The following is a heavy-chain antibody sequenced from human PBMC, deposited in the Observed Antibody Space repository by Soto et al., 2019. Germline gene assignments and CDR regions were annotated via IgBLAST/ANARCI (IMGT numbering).Heavy chain of an antibody. J-gene: IGHJ4*02. CDR1: GFTFSSYS. CDR2: ISSRSNYI. D-gene: IGHD3-9*01. V-gene: IGHV3-21*01. CDR3: ARADLLTGYYKSDY. Sequence: PGGSLRLSCAAPGFTFSSYSMNWVRQAPGKGLEWVSSISSRSNYIYYADSVKGRFTISRDNAKNSLYLQMNSLRAEDTAVYYCARADLLTGYYKSDYWGQGTLVTVSS.